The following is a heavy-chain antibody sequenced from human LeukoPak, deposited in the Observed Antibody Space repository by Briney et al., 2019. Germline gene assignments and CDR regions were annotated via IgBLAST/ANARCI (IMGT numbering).Heavy chain of an antibody. V-gene: IGHV3-23*01. Sequence: AGGSLRLSCAASGFTFSNYAITWVRQAPGKGLEWVSVIGSGGGGTYYADSVTGRFTISRDKSKNTVYLQMNSLRAEDTAVYFCAKGSSSWYPFDYWGQGTLVTVSS. J-gene: IGHJ4*02. CDR2: IGSGGGGT. CDR3: AKGSSSWYPFDY. D-gene: IGHD6-13*01. CDR1: GFTFSNYA.